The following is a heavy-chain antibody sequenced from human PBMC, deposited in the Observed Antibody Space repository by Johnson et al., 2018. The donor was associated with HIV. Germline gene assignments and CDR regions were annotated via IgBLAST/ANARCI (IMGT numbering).Heavy chain of an antibody. Sequence: VQLVESGGGLVQPGGSLRLSCAASGFAFRTYWMVWVRQVPGKRPVWVARIYNDGSRTTYADSVRGRFPISRDNAKYTVDLQMKSLRVEDTAVYYCAKVDCGGDTCAGYDPFDLWGQGTLVTVSS. J-gene: IGHJ3*01. CDR2: IYNDGSRT. D-gene: IGHD2-21*01. CDR3: AKVDCGGDTCAGYDPFDL. V-gene: IGHV3-74*03. CDR1: GFAFRTYW.